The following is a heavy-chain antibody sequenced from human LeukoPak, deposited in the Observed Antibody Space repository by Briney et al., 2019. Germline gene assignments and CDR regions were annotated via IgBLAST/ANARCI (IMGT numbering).Heavy chain of an antibody. Sequence: SETLSLTCTVSGGSISSYYWSWIRQPPGKGLEWIGYIYYSGSTYYNPSLKSRVTISVDTSKNQFSLKLSSVTAADTAVYYCARGGYYGSGSNYDYWGQGTLVTVSS. V-gene: IGHV4-59*12. CDR2: IYYSGST. CDR3: ARGGYYGSGSNYDY. D-gene: IGHD3-10*01. J-gene: IGHJ4*02. CDR1: GGSISSYY.